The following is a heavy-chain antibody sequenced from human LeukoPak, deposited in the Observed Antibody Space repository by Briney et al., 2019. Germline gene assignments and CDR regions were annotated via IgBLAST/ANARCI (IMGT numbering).Heavy chain of an antibody. CDR1: GFTLSSFG. Sequence: GRSLRLSCTASGFTLSSFGMHWVRQAPGKGLEWVAVISDDGSNTYYADSVKGRFTISRDNSKNTLYLQLNSLRAEDTAVYYCAKDADTATIIYWYFDLWGRGTLVTVSS. CDR2: ISDDGSNT. D-gene: IGHD5-18*01. J-gene: IGHJ2*01. CDR3: AKDADTATIIYWYFDL. V-gene: IGHV3-30*18.